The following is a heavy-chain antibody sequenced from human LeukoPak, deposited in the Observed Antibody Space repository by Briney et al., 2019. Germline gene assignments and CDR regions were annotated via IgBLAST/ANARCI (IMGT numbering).Heavy chain of an antibody. CDR1: GFTVSSNY. CDR3: AKDLKWSSDY. D-gene: IGHD2-15*01. Sequence: PGGSLRLSCAASGFTVSSNYMSWVRQAPGKGLEWVSVIYSGGITYHADAVNGRFTISRDNSKNTLYLQMNSLRAEDTAVYYCAKDLKWSSDYWGQGTLVTVSS. J-gene: IGHJ4*02. V-gene: IGHV3-66*02. CDR2: IYSGGIT.